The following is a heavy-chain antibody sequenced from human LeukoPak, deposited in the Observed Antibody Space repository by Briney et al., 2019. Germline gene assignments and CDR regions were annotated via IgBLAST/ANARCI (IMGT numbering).Heavy chain of an antibody. D-gene: IGHD3-9*01. Sequence: PGGSLRLSCAASGFTFSSYGMHWVRQAPGKGLEWVAVISYDGSSKYYADSVKGRFTISRDNSKNTLYLQMNSLRAEDTAVYYCANELPSTGTKPFDHWGHGTLVTVSS. CDR3: ANELPSTGTKPFDH. J-gene: IGHJ4*01. V-gene: IGHV3-30*18. CDR2: ISYDGSSK. CDR1: GFTFSSYG.